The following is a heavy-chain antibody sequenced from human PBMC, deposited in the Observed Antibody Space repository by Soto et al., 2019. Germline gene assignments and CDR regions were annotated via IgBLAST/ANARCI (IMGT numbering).Heavy chain of an antibody. J-gene: IGHJ6*03. D-gene: IGHD2-2*01. CDR3: ARTVVPAAIPYYYYMDV. CDR1: GYTFTSYD. CDR2: MNPNSGNT. Sequence: QVQLVQSGAEVKKPGASVKVSCKASGYTFTSYDINWVRQATGQGLEWMGWMNPNSGNTGYAQKFQGRVNMTRNTSISTAYMELSSLRSEDTAVYYCARTVVPAAIPYYYYMDVWGKGTTVTVSS. V-gene: IGHV1-8*01.